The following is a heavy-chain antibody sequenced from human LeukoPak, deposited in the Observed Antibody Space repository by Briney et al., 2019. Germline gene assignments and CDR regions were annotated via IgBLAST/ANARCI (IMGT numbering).Heavy chain of an antibody. Sequence: GGSLRLSCAASGFTFTSYGMNWVRQAPGKGLEWVAFIRYDGSKKYSADSVKGRFTISRDNSKNTLYLQMNSLRAEDTAVYYCAKDYNRAYYYGSGFDYWGQGTLVTVSS. D-gene: IGHD3-10*01. J-gene: IGHJ4*02. CDR2: IRYDGSKK. CDR3: AKDYNRAYYYGSGFDY. CDR1: GFTFTSYG. V-gene: IGHV3-30*02.